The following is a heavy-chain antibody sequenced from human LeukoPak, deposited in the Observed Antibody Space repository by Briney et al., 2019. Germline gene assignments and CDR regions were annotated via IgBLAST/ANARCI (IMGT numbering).Heavy chain of an antibody. CDR2: ISSGSSTI. J-gene: IGHJ4*02. CDR1: GFTFSSYS. D-gene: IGHD5-12*01. Sequence: GGSLRLSCAASGFTFSSYSINWVRQAPGKGLEWLSYISSGSSTIYYADSVKGQFTISRDNAKNSLYLQMNSPRAEDTAVYYCARHRGSYFDFWGQGTLVTVSS. CDR3: ARHRGSYFDF. V-gene: IGHV3-48*01.